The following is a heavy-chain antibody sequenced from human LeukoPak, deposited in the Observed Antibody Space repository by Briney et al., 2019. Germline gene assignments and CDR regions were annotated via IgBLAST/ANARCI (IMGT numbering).Heavy chain of an antibody. CDR1: GYTFTSYG. J-gene: IGHJ5*02. V-gene: IGHV1-18*01. Sequence: ASVKVSCKASGYTFTSYGISWVRQAPGQGLEWMGWISAYNGNANYAQKLQGRVTMTTDTSTSTAYMELRSLRSDDTAVYYCASGGCSSTSCYRGNWFDPWGQGTLVTVSS. CDR3: ASGGCSSTSCYRGNWFDP. D-gene: IGHD2-2*01. CDR2: ISAYNGNA.